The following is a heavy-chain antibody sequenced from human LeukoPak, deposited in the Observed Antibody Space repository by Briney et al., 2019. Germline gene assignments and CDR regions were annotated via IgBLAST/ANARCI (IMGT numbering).Heavy chain of an antibody. CDR3: ARGLGGDSTLYYYGMDV. D-gene: IGHD2-21*02. CDR1: GYTFTGYY. J-gene: IGHJ6*02. V-gene: IGHV1-8*02. CDR2: MNPNSGNT. Sequence: ASVKVSCKASGYTFTGYYMHWVRQAPGQGLEWMGWMNPNSGNTGYAQKFQGRVTMTRNTSISTAYMELSSLRSEDTAAYYCARGLGGDSTLYYYGMDVWGQGTTVTVSS.